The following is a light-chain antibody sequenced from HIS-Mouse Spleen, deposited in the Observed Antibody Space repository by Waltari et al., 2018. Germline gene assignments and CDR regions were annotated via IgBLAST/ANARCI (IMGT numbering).Light chain of an antibody. CDR1: SSDVGGSNV. Sequence: QSALTQPASVSGSPGPSITISCTGTSSDVGGSNVVPWYQQHPGKAPKLMIYDVSNRPSGVSNRFSGSKSGNTASLTISGLQAEDEADYYCSSYTSSSFNVVFGGGTKLTVL. CDR3: SSYTSSSFNVV. J-gene: IGLJ2*01. CDR2: DVS. V-gene: IGLV2-14*03.